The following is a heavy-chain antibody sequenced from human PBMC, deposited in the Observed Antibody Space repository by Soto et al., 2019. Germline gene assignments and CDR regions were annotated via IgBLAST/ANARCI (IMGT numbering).Heavy chain of an antibody. Sequence: GESLKISCKGSGYTFTDYWIGWVRQLPGKGLEWMGIIYPGDSDTRYSPSFQGHVTITVDKSTSTADLQWNTLKASDTAMYYCARHTSNFRYYYYAMDVWGQGTTVTVSS. CDR2: IYPGDSDT. D-gene: IGHD2-2*01. CDR1: GYTFTDYW. V-gene: IGHV5-51*01. J-gene: IGHJ6*02. CDR3: ARHTSNFRYYYYAMDV.